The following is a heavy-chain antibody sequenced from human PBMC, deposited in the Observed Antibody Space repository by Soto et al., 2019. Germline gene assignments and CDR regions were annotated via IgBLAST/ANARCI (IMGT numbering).Heavy chain of an antibody. J-gene: IGHJ6*02. CDR2: IHYSGST. V-gene: IGHV4-31*03. CDR3: AIDTRKFPAVRSGSYYYYAMDV. Sequence: SETLSLTCSVSGGSINSGGFYWTWIRQDPGKGLEWIGYIHYSGSTYYNPSLKSRVTISMDMSKNQFSLKLSSVTAADTAVYYCAIDTRKFPAVRSGSYYYYAMDVWGQGTTVTVSS. D-gene: IGHD1-26*01. CDR1: GGSINSGGFY.